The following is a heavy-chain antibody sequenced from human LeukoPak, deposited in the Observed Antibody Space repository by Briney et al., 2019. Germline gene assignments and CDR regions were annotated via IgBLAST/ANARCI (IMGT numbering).Heavy chain of an antibody. CDR3: ARESYGFWSGYFDY. D-gene: IGHD3-3*01. CDR2: ISSSSSTI. CDR1: GFTFSSYS. J-gene: IGHJ4*02. V-gene: IGHV3-48*01. Sequence: GGSLRLSCAASGFTFSSYSMNWVRQAPGKGLEWVSYISSSSSTIYYADSVKGRFTISRDNAKNSLYLQMNSLRAEDTAVYYCARESYGFWSGYFDYWGQGTLVTVSS.